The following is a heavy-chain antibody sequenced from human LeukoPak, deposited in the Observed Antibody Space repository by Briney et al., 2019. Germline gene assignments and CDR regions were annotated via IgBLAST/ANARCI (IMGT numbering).Heavy chain of an antibody. J-gene: IGHJ4*02. CDR3: ARMRPELDY. Sequence: GGSLRLSCAASGFTFSSYEMNWVRQAPGKGLEWVSYISSSGGTIYYADSVKSRFTISRDNAKNSLYLQMNSLRAEDTAVYYCARMRPELDYWGQGTLVTVSS. V-gene: IGHV3-48*03. D-gene: IGHD6-6*01. CDR2: ISSSGGTI. CDR1: GFTFSSYE.